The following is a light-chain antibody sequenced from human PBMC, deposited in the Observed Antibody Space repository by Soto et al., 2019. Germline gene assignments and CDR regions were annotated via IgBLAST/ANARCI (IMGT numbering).Light chain of an antibody. CDR1: QDISNY. Sequence: DIQMTQSPSSLSASVGDRVTITCRATQDISNYLAWYQQRPGKVPKLLIYGASILPSGVPSRFGGSGYGTDVTLTISSLQPEAVSTEDYQEYNSARTCTFPQGTNVQIK. V-gene: IGKV1-27*01. J-gene: IGKJ1*01. CDR3: QEYNSARTCT. CDR2: GAS.